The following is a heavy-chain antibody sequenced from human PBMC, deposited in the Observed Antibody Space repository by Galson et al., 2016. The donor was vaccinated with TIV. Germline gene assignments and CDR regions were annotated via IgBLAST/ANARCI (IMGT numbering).Heavy chain of an antibody. CDR3: ARDNNWNYANDAFDL. D-gene: IGHD1-7*01. V-gene: IGHV3-53*01. CDR2: IYTGGNT. Sequence: SLRLSCAASGFTVSRNYMGWVRQAPGKGLEWVSIIYTGGNTYYADSVEGRFTMSRDTSMNTVYLRMDSLRAEDTAIYYYARDNNWNYANDAFDLWGQGTMVTVSS. J-gene: IGHJ3*01. CDR1: GFTVSRNY.